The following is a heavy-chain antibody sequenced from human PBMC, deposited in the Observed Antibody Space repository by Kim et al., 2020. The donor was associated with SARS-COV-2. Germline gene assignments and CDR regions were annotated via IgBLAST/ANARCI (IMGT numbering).Heavy chain of an antibody. D-gene: IGHD1-1*01. J-gene: IGHJ4*02. V-gene: IGHV4-59*01. Sequence: TNSNPPLKSRVTISVDTSKNQFSLKLSAVTAADTAVYYCAGWTGAGTVDYWGQGTLVTVSS. CDR2: T. CDR3: AGWTGAGTVDY.